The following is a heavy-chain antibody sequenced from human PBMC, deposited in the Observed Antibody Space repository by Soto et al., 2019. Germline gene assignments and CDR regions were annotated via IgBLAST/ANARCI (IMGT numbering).Heavy chain of an antibody. J-gene: IGHJ4*02. V-gene: IGHV1-69*06. CDR3: ARDYYDSSGYYPGPLYDY. Sequence: SVKVSCKASGGTFSSYAIRWVRQAPGQGLEWMGGIIPIFGTANYAQKFQGRVTITADKSTSTAYMEPSSLRSEDTAVYYCARDYYDSSGYYPGPLYDYWGQGTLVNVSS. CDR2: IIPIFGTA. CDR1: GGTFSSYA. D-gene: IGHD3-22*01.